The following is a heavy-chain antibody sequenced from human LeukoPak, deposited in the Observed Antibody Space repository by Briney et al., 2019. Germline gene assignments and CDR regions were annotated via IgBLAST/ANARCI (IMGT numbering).Heavy chain of an antibody. CDR3: ARAGRYCSSTSCRNYYYYGMDV. V-gene: IGHV1-46*01. J-gene: IGHJ6*02. CDR2: ISPSGGST. Sequence: APVKVSCKASGYTFTSYYMHWVRQAPGQGLEWMGIISPSGGSTSYAQKFQGRVTMTRDTSTSTVYMELSSLRSEDTAVYYCARAGRYCSSTSCRNYYYYGMDVWGQGTTVTVSS. D-gene: IGHD2-2*01. CDR1: GYTFTSYY.